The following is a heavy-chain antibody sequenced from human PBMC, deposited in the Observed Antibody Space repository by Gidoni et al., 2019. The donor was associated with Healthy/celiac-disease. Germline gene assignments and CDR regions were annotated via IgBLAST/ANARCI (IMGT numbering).Heavy chain of an antibody. Sequence: QVQLVESGGGVVQPGRSLRPSCAASGFTFSSYGMHWVRQAPGKGLEWVAVISYDGSNKYYADSVKGRFTISRDNSKNTLYLQMNSLRAEDTAVYYCAKVGGGDREYYFDYWGQGTLVTVSS. CDR2: ISYDGSNK. V-gene: IGHV3-30*18. CDR1: GFTFSSYG. D-gene: IGHD2-21*02. J-gene: IGHJ4*02. CDR3: AKVGGGDREYYFDY.